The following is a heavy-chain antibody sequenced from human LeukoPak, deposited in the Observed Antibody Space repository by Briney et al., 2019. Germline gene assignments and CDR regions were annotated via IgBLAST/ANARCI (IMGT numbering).Heavy chain of an antibody. J-gene: IGHJ3*01. CDR3: GMSGDRVPLQDDVFDV. CDR1: GYSFTSYC. CDR2: IYPGDSGP. D-gene: IGHD1-26*01. V-gene: IGHV5-51*01. Sequence: GESLKISCKVSGYSFTSYCIGWVRQMPGKGLEWMGIIYPGDSGPTYSPSFQGQVTISVDKSINTAYLQWSSLQAPDTAMYYCGMSGDRVPLQDDVFDVWGQGTMVTVST.